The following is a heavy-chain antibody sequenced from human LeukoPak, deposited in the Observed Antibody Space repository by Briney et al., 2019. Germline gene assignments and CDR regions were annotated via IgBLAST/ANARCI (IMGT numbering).Heavy chain of an antibody. J-gene: IGHJ6*03. V-gene: IGHV1-8*01. CDR2: MNPNSGNT. CDR3: ARGGLYQLLKDYYYMDV. D-gene: IGHD2-2*01. Sequence: ASVKVSCKASGYTFTSYDINWVRQATGQGLEWMGWMNPNSGNTGYAQKFQGRVTMTRNTSISTAYMELSSLRSEDTAVYYCARGGLYQLLKDYYYMDVWGKGTTVTVSS. CDR1: GYTFTSYD.